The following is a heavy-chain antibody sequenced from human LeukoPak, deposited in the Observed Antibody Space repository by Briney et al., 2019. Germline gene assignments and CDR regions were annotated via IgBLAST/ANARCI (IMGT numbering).Heavy chain of an antibody. Sequence: GGSLRLSCAASGFTFSSYSMNWVRQAPGKGLEWVSSISSSSSYIYYADSVKGRFTISRDNAKNSLYLQMNSLRAEDTAVYYWGRVSRLFRRGWYVGFIDYWGQGTLVTVSP. CDR1: GFTFSSYS. CDR3: GRVSRLFRRGWYVGFIDY. J-gene: IGHJ4*02. CDR2: ISSSSSYI. V-gene: IGHV3-21*01. D-gene: IGHD6-19*01.